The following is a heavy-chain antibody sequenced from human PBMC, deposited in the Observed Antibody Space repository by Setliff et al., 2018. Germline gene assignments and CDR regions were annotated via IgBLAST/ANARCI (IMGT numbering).Heavy chain of an antibody. J-gene: IGHJ4*02. Sequence: SVKVSCKASGGTFDSYSFTWLRQAPGQGLEWVGGFTPILLTPNYAQKFQGRITITADKSTSTAYMELSGLRSDDTAVYFCARPRSPKISIFGVTPFDYWGQGTLVTVSS. D-gene: IGHD3-3*01. CDR2: FTPILLTP. CDR3: ARPRSPKISIFGVTPFDY. V-gene: IGHV1-69*06. CDR1: GGTFDSYS.